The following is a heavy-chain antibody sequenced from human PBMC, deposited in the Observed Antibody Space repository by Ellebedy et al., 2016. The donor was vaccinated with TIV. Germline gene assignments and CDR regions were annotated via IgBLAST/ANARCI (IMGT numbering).Heavy chain of an antibody. CDR2: IKQDASEK. V-gene: IGHV3-7*01. J-gene: IGHJ4*02. CDR1: GFTFSSYW. CDR3: VRALAAAASY. Sequence: GGSLRLSXAASGFTFSSYWMSWVRQAPGKGLEWVANIKQDASEKYYVDSVKGRFTISRDNAKNSVYLQMNSLSAEDTAVYYCVRALAAAASYWGQGTLVTVSS. D-gene: IGHD6-13*01.